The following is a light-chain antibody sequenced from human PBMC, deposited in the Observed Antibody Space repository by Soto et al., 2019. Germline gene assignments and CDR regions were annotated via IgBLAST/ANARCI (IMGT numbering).Light chain of an antibody. CDR2: DVS. V-gene: IGLV2-14*01. CDR1: SSDLTYNS. J-gene: IGLJ1*01. Sequence: QSVLAQPASVSGSLGQSISISCTEDSSDLTYNSVSWYQHHPHKAPKLIIYDVSYRPSGVSTRFSGSQSAGSASLTISGLQAEDEADYYCSSSTPTRGPVFGSGTKVTVL. CDR3: SSSTPTRGPV.